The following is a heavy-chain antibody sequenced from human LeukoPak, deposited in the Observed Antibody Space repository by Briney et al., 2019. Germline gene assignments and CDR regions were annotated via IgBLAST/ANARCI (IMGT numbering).Heavy chain of an antibody. V-gene: IGHV3-21*01. CDR1: GFTFSSYS. CDR3: ARVGGVYSSQPLPTYYYYYYGMDV. D-gene: IGHD2-8*02. J-gene: IGHJ6*02. CDR2: ISSSSSYI. Sequence: PGGSLRLSCAASGFTFSSYSMNWVRQAPGKGLEWVSSISSSSSYIYYADPVKGRFTISRDNAKNSLYLQMNSLRAEDTAVYYCARVGGVYSSQPLPTYYYYYYGMDVWGQGTTVTVSS.